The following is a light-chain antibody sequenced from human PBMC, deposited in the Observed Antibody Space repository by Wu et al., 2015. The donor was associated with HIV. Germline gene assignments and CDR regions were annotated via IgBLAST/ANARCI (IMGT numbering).Light chain of an antibody. V-gene: IGKV1-8*01. CDR1: QDIGTS. J-gene: IGKJ4*01. CDR3: QQLNSYPLT. CDR2: AAS. Sequence: AIRITQSPSSLSASTGDRVTITCRASQDIGTSLAWYQQRPGNAPKLLIYAASTLQSGVPLRFSGSGSGTDFTLTISCLQSEDFANYYCQQLNSYPLTFGGGTKVEIK.